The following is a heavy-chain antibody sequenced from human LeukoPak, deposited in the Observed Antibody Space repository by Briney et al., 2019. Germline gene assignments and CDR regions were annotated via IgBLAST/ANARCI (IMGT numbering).Heavy chain of an antibody. CDR1: GFTFSSYE. CDR3: ARDRGYYDSSGYDY. V-gene: IGHV3-48*03. D-gene: IGHD3-22*01. CDR2: ISSSGSTI. Sequence: GGSLRLSCAASGFTFSSYEMNWVRQAPGKGLEWGSYISSSGSTIYYADSVKGRFTISRDKAKTSLYLQMNSLRAEDTAVYYCARDRGYYDSSGYDYWGQGTLVTVSS. J-gene: IGHJ4*02.